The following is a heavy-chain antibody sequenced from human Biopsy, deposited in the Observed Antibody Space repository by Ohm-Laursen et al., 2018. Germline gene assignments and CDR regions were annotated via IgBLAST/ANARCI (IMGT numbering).Heavy chain of an antibody. D-gene: IGHD3-22*01. CDR2: INAKTGDT. CDR1: GYTFTSYH. J-gene: IGHJ5*02. CDR3: TRGGYYYDSLAYYYWFDP. V-gene: IGHV1-2*02. Sequence: ASVKVSCNASGYTFTSYHVHWARQAPGQGLEWMGWINAKTGDTNYAQKFQGRVTMTRDTSISTAYVDLSSLRSDDTAVYYCTRGGYYYDSLAYYYWFDPWGQGTLVTVSS.